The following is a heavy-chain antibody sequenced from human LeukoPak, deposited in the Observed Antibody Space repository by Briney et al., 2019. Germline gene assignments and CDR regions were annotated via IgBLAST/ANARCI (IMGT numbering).Heavy chain of an antibody. J-gene: IGHJ4*02. CDR3: ARALAAAGTRGYFDY. Sequence: PGGSLRLSCAASGFTFSSYAMSWVRQAPGKGLEWVAVIWYDGSNKYYADSVKGRFTISRDNSKNTLYLQMNSLRAEDTAVYYCARALAAAGTRGYFDYWGQGTLVTVSS. V-gene: IGHV3-33*08. CDR2: IWYDGSNK. CDR1: GFTFSSYA. D-gene: IGHD6-13*01.